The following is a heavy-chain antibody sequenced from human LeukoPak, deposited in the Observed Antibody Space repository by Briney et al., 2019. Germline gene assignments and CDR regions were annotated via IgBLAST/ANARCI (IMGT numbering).Heavy chain of an antibody. CDR3: ATSLSGSYSAFLVD. V-gene: IGHV4-34*01. D-gene: IGHD1-26*01. Sequence: PSETLSLTCAVYGGSFSGYYWSWIRQPPGKGLEWIGEINHSGSTNYNPSLKSRVTISVDTSKNQFSLKLSSVTAADTAVYYCATSLSGSYSAFLVDWGQGTLVTVSS. CDR1: GGSFSGYY. J-gene: IGHJ4*02. CDR2: INHSGST.